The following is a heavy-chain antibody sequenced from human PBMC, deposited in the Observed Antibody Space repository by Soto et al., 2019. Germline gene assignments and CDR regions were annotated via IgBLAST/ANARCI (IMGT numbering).Heavy chain of an antibody. CDR2: LHSGGDT. D-gene: IGHD2-2*01. CDR1: GIPVSSNY. J-gene: IGHJ6*02. V-gene: IGHV3-53*04. CDR3: ARDGPSYYASRMDV. Sequence: EVQLVESGGGLVQPGGSLRLSCVASGIPVSSNYMTWVRQAPGKGLEWVSVLHSGGDTYYANSVKGRFTISRHDSTTTLFLQMNSLTAEDPAVYYCARDGPSYYASRMDVWGQGTTVTVSS.